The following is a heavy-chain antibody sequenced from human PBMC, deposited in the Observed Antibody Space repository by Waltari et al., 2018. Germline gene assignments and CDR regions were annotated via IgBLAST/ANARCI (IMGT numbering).Heavy chain of an antibody. V-gene: IGHV4-4*02. CDR3: ARDRGRGLFLDS. D-gene: IGHD2-15*01. CDR1: GDSMTSSDW. Sequence: QLQLQQSGPGLVKPSESLSRTCVVSGDSMTSSDWWSWVRPSPGKGLEWIGQVHHSGKTNYNPSLASRVTVSIDTSNNQFSLKLPSPTAADTAMYYCARDRGRGLFLDSWGQGTLVTVSP. J-gene: IGHJ4*02. CDR2: VHHSGKT.